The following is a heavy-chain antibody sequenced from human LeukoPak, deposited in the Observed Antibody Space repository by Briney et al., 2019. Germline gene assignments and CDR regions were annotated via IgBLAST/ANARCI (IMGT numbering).Heavy chain of an antibody. CDR3: AKDPVAGPTGGGADFDY. Sequence: GGSLRLSCAASGFTFRSYGMHWVRQAPGKGLEWVTFIPSDGSTKYYTDSVKGRFTISRDNSKNTLYLQMNSLRPEDTGMYYCAKDPVAGPTGGGADFDYWGQGTLLTVSS. CDR2: IPSDGSTK. D-gene: IGHD6-19*01. CDR1: GFTFRSYG. J-gene: IGHJ4*02. V-gene: IGHV3-30*02.